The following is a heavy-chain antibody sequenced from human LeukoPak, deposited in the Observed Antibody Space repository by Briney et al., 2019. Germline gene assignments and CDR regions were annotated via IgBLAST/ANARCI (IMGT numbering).Heavy chain of an antibody. D-gene: IGHD3-22*01. V-gene: IGHV3-66*01. CDR1: GFTVSSNY. Sequence: GGSLRLSCAASGFTVSSNYMSWVRQAPGKGLEWVSVIYSGGSTYYADSVKGRFTISRDNSKNTLYLQVNSLRAEDTAVYYCARDSVHGYYDSSGYSALFDYWGQGTLVTVSS. CDR3: ARDSVHGYYDSSGYSALFDY. CDR2: IYSGGST. J-gene: IGHJ4*02.